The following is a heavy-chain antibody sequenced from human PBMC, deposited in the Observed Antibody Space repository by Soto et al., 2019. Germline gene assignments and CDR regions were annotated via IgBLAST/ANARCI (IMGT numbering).Heavy chain of an antibody. CDR1: GFTFSSYA. CDR2: ISYDGSNK. Sequence: HPGDSLRLSCAASGFTFSSYAMHWVRQAPGKGLEWVAVISYDGSNKYYADSVKGRFTISRDNSKNTLYLQMNSLRAEDTAVYYCAREKQLWFPFDYWGQGT. D-gene: IGHD5-18*01. J-gene: IGHJ4*02. V-gene: IGHV3-30-3*01. CDR3: AREKQLWFPFDY.